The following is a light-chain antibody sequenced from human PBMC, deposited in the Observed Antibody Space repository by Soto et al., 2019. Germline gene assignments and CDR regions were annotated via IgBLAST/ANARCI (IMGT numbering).Light chain of an antibody. CDR1: QSISSW. J-gene: IGKJ1*01. CDR2: KAS. Sequence: DIQMTQSPSTLSASVGDRVTITCRASQSISSWLAWYQQKPGKAPNLLIYKASSLESGVPSRFSGSGSGTEFTLTISSLQHDDFATYYCQQYNSYSPTFGQGTKVEIK. V-gene: IGKV1-5*03. CDR3: QQYNSYSPT.